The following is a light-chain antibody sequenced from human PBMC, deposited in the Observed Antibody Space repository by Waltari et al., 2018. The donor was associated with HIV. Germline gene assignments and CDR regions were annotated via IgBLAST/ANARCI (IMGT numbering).Light chain of an antibody. CDR2: LKRDGSH. Sequence: LPVVTQPPSASALVGASTKPTCTRSREHSTYTIQWNLPVPGRAPQYIMKLKRDGSHIKGDGIPDRFMGSSSGADRYLTISNLQSDDEAEYHCGESYTIDGQVGYVFGTGTKVTVL. J-gene: IGLJ1*01. V-gene: IGLV4-3*01. CDR3: GESYTIDGQVGYV. CDR1: REHSTYT.